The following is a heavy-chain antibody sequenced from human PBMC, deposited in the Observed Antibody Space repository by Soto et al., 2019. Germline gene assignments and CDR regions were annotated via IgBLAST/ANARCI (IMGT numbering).Heavy chain of an antibody. CDR1: GGSISSGGYY. D-gene: IGHD6-13*01. CDR2: IYYSGST. V-gene: IGHV4-31*03. J-gene: IGHJ4*02. Sequence: QVQLQESGPGLVKPSQTLSLTCTVSGGSISSGGYYWSWIRQHPGKGLEWIGYIYYSGSTYYNPSLKSRVTMSVDTTQTQFSLKLSSVTAADTAVYYCARAPEKQTQKYFDYWGQGTLVSVSS. CDR3: ARAPEKQTQKYFDY.